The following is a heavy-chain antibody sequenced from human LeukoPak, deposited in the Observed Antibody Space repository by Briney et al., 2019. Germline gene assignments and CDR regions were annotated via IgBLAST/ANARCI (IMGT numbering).Heavy chain of an antibody. CDR2: IYTSGST. CDR3: ARIYDSSGYYLAAGDAFDI. CDR1: GGSISSYY. Sequence: SETLSLTCTVSGGSISSYYWSWIRQPAGKGLEWIGRIYTSGSTNYNPSLKSRVTMSVDTSKNQFSLKLSSVTAADTAVYYCARIYDSSGYYLAAGDAFDIWGQGTMVTVSS. J-gene: IGHJ3*02. V-gene: IGHV4-4*07. D-gene: IGHD3-22*01.